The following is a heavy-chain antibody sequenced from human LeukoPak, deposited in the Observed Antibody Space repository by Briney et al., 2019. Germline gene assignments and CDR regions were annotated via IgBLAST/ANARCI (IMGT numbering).Heavy chain of an antibody. CDR2: IIPILGIA. CDR1: GGTFSSYA. J-gene: IGHJ3*02. D-gene: IGHD6-13*01. CDR3: VIVGQQLVRSEMTPDAFDI. V-gene: IGHV1-69*04. Sequence: SVKVSCKASGGTFSSYAISWVRQAPGQGLEWMGRIIPILGIANYAQKFQGRVTITADKSTSTAYMELSSLRSEDTAVYYCVIVGQQLVRSEMTPDAFDIWGQGTMVTVSS.